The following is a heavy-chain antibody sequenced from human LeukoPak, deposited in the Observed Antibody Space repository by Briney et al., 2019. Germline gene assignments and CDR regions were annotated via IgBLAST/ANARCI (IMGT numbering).Heavy chain of an antibody. CDR1: GFTFTSSA. CDR2: IVVGSGNT. J-gene: IGHJ4*02. V-gene: IGHV1-58*02. Sequence: SVKVSCKASGFTFTSSAMQWVRQARGQRLEWIGWIVVGSGNTNYALKFQGRVTITRDMSTSTAYMYLSSLRSEDTAVYYCARGGEWPLHYWGQGTLVTISS. D-gene: IGHD3-10*01. CDR3: ARGGEWPLHY.